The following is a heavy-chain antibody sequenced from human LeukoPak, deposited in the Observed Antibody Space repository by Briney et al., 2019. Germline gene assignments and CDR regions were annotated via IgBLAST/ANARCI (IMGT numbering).Heavy chain of an antibody. CDR1: GGTFSSYT. D-gene: IGHD2-21*02. Sequence: SVKVSCKASGGTFSSYTISWVRQAPGQGLEWMGGIIPNFGTPNYAQKFQGRVTITADKSTSTAYMELSSLRSEDTAVYYCARGVLLQGRGAFDIWGQGAMVTVSS. CDR3: ARGVLLQGRGAFDI. CDR2: IIPNFGTP. V-gene: IGHV1-69*06. J-gene: IGHJ3*02.